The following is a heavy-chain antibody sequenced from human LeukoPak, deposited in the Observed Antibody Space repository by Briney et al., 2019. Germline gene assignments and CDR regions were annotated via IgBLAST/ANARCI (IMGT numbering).Heavy chain of an antibody. CDR2: IYYSGST. V-gene: IGHV4-39*07. Sequence: PSETLSLTCTVSGGSISSSSYYWGWIRQPPGKGLEWIGSIYYSGSTYYNPSLKSRVTISVDTSKNQFSLKLSSVTAADTAVYYCARAGVGVLWFGEDWFDPWGQGTLVTVSS. D-gene: IGHD3-10*01. J-gene: IGHJ5*02. CDR3: ARAGVGVLWFGEDWFDP. CDR1: GGSISSSSYY.